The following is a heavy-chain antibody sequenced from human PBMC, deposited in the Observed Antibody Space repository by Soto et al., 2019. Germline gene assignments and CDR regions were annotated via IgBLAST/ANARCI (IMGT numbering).Heavy chain of an antibody. J-gene: IGHJ4*02. CDR2: INHSEST. CDR1: GGSFSGFY. Sequence: QVQLQQWGAGLLKPSETLSLTCAVYGGSFSGFYWSWIRQPPGKGLERIGEINHSESTNYNPSLKSRVTISVDTSKNQFALKLGSVTAADTAVYYCARGIVVVTAAGRSHFDYWGQGTLVTVSS. CDR3: ARGIVVVTAAGRSHFDY. V-gene: IGHV4-34*01. D-gene: IGHD2-21*02.